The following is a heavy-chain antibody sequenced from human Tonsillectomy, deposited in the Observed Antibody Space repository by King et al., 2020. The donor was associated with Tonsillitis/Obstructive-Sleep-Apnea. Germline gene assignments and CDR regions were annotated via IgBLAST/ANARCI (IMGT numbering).Heavy chain of an antibody. CDR3: ARVIASRPTVYYMDV. J-gene: IGHJ6*03. CDR2: IYHRSGT. CDR1: GSSVSSDGYY. Sequence: VQLQESGPGLVRPSQTLSLTCTVSGSSVSSDGYYWTWLRHRPGKGLEWIGYIYHRSGTHYNPSLEIRLTISMDRSKNLFYVSLNSVTAADTALYYCARVIASRPTVYYMDVWGKGTTVHVSS. D-gene: IGHD6-6*01. V-gene: IGHV4-31*03.